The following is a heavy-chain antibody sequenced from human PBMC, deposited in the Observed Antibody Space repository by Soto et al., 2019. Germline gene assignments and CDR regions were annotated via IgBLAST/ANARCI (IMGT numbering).Heavy chain of an antibody. Sequence: GGSLRLSCAASGFTFSSYAMIWVRQGPEKGLEWVSGISGTGGSTYYADSVKGRFTISRDNSKNTLYLQMDGLRADDTALYYCAKAGLNLQRGWLNWFDPWGQGTLVTVSS. J-gene: IGHJ5*02. CDR3: AKAGLNLQRGWLNWFDP. CDR1: GFTFSSYA. D-gene: IGHD5-12*01. V-gene: IGHV3-23*01. CDR2: ISGTGGST.